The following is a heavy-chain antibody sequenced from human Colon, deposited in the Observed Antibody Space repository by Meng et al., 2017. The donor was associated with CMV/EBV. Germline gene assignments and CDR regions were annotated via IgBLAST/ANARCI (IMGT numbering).Heavy chain of an antibody. V-gene: IGHV4-30-4*08. CDR2: IYYSGST. CDR1: GGSISSGDYY. D-gene: IGHD3-3*01. Sequence: SETLSLTCTVSGGSISSGDYYWSWIRQPPGKGLEWIGYIYYSGSTYYNPSLKSRVTISVDTSKNQFSLKLSSVTAADTAVYYCARESRGDYDFWSGPNYSSLRPTNWFDPWGQGTLVTVSS. J-gene: IGHJ5*02. CDR3: ARESRGDYDFWSGPNYSSLRPTNWFDP.